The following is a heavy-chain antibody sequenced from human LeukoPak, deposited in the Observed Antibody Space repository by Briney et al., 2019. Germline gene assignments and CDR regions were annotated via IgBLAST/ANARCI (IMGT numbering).Heavy chain of an antibody. Sequence: SVKVSCKASGGTFSGYAISWVRQAPGQGLEWMGGIIPIFGTANYAQKFQGKVTIPADKSTSTAYMELSSLRSEDTAVYYCARERYCSNTSCYLWFDPWGQGTLVTVSS. J-gene: IGHJ5*02. CDR3: ARERYCSNTSCYLWFDP. D-gene: IGHD2-2*01. V-gene: IGHV1-69*06. CDR2: IIPIFGTA. CDR1: GGTFSGYA.